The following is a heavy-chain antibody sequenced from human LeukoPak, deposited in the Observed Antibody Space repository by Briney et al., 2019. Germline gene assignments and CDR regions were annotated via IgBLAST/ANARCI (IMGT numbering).Heavy chain of an antibody. Sequence: PGGSLRLSCAASGFTFSNYWMHWVRQVPGKGLVWVSCIKSDGSYTNYADSVKGRFTISRDNAKNTLYLQMNSLRAEDTAVYYCARIIDYWGQGTLVTVSS. CDR1: GFTFSNYW. J-gene: IGHJ4*02. V-gene: IGHV3-74*01. CDR2: IKSDGSYT. CDR3: ARIIDY.